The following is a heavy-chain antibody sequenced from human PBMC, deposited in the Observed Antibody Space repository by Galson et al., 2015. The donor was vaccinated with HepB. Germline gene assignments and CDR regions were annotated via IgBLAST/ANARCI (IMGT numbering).Heavy chain of an antibody. CDR1: GFTFSDYY. V-gene: IGHV3-11*01. D-gene: IGHD3-22*01. CDR2: ISSSGSTI. Sequence: SLRLSCAASGFTFSDYYMSWIRQAPGKGLEWVSYISSSGSTIYYADSVKGRFTISRDNAKNSLYLQMNSLRAEDTAVYYCARIITMIVVVISRVGPGGYYMDVWGKGTTVTVSS. CDR3: ARIITMIVVVISRVGPGGYYMDV. J-gene: IGHJ6*03.